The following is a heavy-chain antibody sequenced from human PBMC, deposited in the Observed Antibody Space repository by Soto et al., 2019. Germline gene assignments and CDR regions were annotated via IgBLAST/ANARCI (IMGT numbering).Heavy chain of an antibody. CDR2: IYYSGYT. V-gene: IGHV4-59*01. Sequence: SETLSLTCTVSGASISTYYWSWIRQPPGKGLEWIGYIYYSGYTKYNPSLESRVTISLDTSKNQFSLKLTSVSAADTAVYYCARYCPSTSCSLDYWGQGTLVTVSS. CDR1: GASISTYY. J-gene: IGHJ4*02. D-gene: IGHD2-2*01. CDR3: ARYCPSTSCSLDY.